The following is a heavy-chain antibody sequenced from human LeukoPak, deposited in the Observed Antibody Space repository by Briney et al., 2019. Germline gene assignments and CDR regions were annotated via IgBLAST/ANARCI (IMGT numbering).Heavy chain of an antibody. D-gene: IGHD5-18*01. CDR1: GNTFSSYT. CDR2: IIPIFGPA. J-gene: IGHJ4*02. CDR3: ASLGYSYGYTDY. V-gene: IGHV1-69*13. Sequence: SVKVSCKTSGNTFSSYTLNWVRQAPGQGLEWMGGIIPIFGPANYAPKFQGRVTITADESTNTAYMELSSLRSEDTAVYYCASLGYSYGYTDYWGQGTLVTVSS.